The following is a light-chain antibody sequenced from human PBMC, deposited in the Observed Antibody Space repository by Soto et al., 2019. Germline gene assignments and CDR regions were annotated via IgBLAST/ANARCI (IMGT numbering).Light chain of an antibody. V-gene: IGKV4-1*01. Sequence: IVMTQSPDSLAVSLGEGATINCKSSRSILYSSNTKNYLAWYQQKPGQPPKLLIYWASTRETGVPDRFSGSGSGTDFTLTNSSLQAEDVAVYYCQQYYSTPYTFGQGTKLEIK. J-gene: IGKJ2*01. CDR2: WAS. CDR1: RSILYSSNTKNY. CDR3: QQYYSTPYT.